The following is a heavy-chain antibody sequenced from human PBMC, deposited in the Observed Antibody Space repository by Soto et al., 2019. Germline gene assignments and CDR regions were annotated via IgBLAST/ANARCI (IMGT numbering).Heavy chain of an antibody. CDR2: IYYSGST. CDR3: ARESGGSPYYFDY. Sequence: SETLSLTCTVSGGSISSGGYYWSWIRQHPGKGLEWIGYIYYSGSTYYKPSLKSRVTISVDTSKNKFSLKMSSVTAADTAVYYCARESGGSPYYFDYWGQGTLVTVS. CDR1: GGSISSGGYY. V-gene: IGHV4-31*03. D-gene: IGHD2-15*01. J-gene: IGHJ4*02.